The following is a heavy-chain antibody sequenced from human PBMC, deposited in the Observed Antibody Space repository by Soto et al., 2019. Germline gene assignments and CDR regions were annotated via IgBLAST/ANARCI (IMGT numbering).Heavy chain of an antibody. Sequence: ASVKVSCKASGYTFTSYAMHWVRQAPGQRLEWMGWINAGNGNTKYSQKFQDWVTMTRDTSISTGYMELSTLKSDDTAIYYCARDRAWQSLSSSWYYWGQGTLVTVSS. CDR3: ARDRAWQSLSSSWYY. CDR1: GYTFTSYA. D-gene: IGHD6-13*01. CDR2: INAGNGNT. J-gene: IGHJ4*02. V-gene: IGHV1-3*01.